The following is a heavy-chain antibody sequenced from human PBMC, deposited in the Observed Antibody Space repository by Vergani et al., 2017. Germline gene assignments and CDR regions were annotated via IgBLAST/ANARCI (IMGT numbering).Heavy chain of an antibody. CDR1: GFSFSDHY. Sequence: QVQLVESGGGLVKPGGSLRLSCAASGFSFSDHYMTWIRQAPGKGLEWVSYISNSGITIEYADSVKGRFSISRDNAKSSLFLQMDSLRAEDTAVYYCAREYSSTSGRAFDFWGQGTKVTVSS. D-gene: IGHD2-2*01. V-gene: IGHV3-11*01. J-gene: IGHJ3*01. CDR3: AREYSSTSGRAFDF. CDR2: ISNSGITI.